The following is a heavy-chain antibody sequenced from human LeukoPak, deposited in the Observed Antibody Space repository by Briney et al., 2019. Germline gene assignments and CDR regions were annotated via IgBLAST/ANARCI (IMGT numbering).Heavy chain of an antibody. V-gene: IGHV3-48*04. CDR2: ISSSGSTI. D-gene: IGHD1-26*01. CDR1: GFTFSSYS. CDR3: AREISGERTYYFDY. Sequence: PGGSLRLSCAASGFTFSSYSMNWVRQAPGKGLEWVSYISSSGSTIYYADSVRGRFTISRDNAKNSLYLQMNSLRAEDTAVYYCAREISGERTYYFDYWGQGTLVTVSS. J-gene: IGHJ4*02.